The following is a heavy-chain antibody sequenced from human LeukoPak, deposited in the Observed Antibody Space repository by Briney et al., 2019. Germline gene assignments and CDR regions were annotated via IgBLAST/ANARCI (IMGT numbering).Heavy chain of an antibody. Sequence: PGGSLRLSCAASGFSFNSYNMNWVRQAPGKGLEGVSSISTSSSYIYYADSVKGRFTISRDNAKNSLYLQMNSLRAEDTALYHCARGLRLGELSAWDIWGQGTMVTVSS. CDR3: ARGLRLGELSAWDI. CDR2: ISTSSSYI. J-gene: IGHJ3*02. CDR1: GFSFNSYN. V-gene: IGHV3-21*04. D-gene: IGHD3-16*02.